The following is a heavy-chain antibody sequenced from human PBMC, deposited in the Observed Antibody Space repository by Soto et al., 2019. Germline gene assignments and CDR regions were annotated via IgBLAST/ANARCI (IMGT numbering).Heavy chain of an antibody. V-gene: IGHV4-61*01. D-gene: IGHD4-17*01. CDR3: ARDGNGDYLFDY. J-gene: IGHJ4*02. CDR1: GGSVSSGSYY. Sequence: QVQLQESGPGLVKPSETLSLTCTVSGGSVSSGSYYWSWIRQPPGKGLEWIGYIYYSGSTNYNPSHKSRVTISVHTSKNQFSLKLSSVTAADTAVYYCARDGNGDYLFDYWGQGPLVHVSS. CDR2: IYYSGST.